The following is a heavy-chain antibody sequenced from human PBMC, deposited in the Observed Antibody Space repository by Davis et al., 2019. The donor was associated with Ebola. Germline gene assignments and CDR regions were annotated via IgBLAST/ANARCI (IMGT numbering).Heavy chain of an antibody. V-gene: IGHV3-30*04. CDR1: GFTFNSYA. CDR2: ISYDGSNK. J-gene: IGHJ2*01. CDR3: ARDLPGGDWYFDL. Sequence: GESLKISCAASGFTFNSYAMHWVRQAPGKGLERVAVISYDGSNKYYADSVKGRFTISRDNSKNTLYLQMSSLRAEDTAVYYCARDLPGGDWYFDLWGRGTLVTVSS. D-gene: IGHD1-14*01.